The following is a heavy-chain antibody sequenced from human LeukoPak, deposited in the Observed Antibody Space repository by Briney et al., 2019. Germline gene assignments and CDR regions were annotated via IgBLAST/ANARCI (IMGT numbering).Heavy chain of an antibody. CDR1: GFIFKDYW. V-gene: IGHV3-7*03. Sequence: GGSLRLSCAASGFIFKDYWMIWVRQAPGKGLEWVANIKQDGSEKYYVDSVKGRFTISRDNAKNSLYLQMNTLRAEDTAMYYCAKDAQPRSRWFYPWGQGTLVTVSS. CDR3: AKDAQPRSRWFYP. J-gene: IGHJ5*02. D-gene: IGHD3-16*01. CDR2: IKQDGSEK.